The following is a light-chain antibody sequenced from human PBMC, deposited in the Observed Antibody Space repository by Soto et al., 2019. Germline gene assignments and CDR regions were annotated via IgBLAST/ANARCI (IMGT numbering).Light chain of an antibody. V-gene: IGLV2-14*01. CDR2: EVS. J-gene: IGLJ1*01. CDR3: SSYTSDNRSYV. Sequence: QSALPQPDSVSGSPGPSITISCTGTSSDVGAYTSVSWYQQHPGKAPQLMIYEVSNRPSGVSNRFSGSKSANTASLTISGRQADDEAHYYCSSYTSDNRSYVFGTGTKVTVL. CDR1: SSDVGAYTS.